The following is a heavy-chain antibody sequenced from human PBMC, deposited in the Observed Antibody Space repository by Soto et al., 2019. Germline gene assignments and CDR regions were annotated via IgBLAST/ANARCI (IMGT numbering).Heavy chain of an antibody. CDR1: GFTFSDSY. Sequence: GESLKISCGASGFTFSDSYFSWIRQAPGKGLEWVAYISRTGHRTYYAGSVEGRFTISRDDAERSVYLQMNSLRAEDTAIYYCASEPVNSDRNVYPLFDCRGQGTQVTVSS. CDR2: ISRTGHRT. CDR3: ASEPVNSDRNVYPLFDC. J-gene: IGHJ4*02. D-gene: IGHD3-22*01. V-gene: IGHV3-11*01.